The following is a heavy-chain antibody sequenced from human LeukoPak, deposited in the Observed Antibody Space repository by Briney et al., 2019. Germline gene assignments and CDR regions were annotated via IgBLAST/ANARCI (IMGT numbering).Heavy chain of an antibody. CDR3: ARDVPYSSGWSYYYYYGMDV. D-gene: IGHD6-19*01. CDR1: GYTFTSYY. J-gene: IGHJ6*02. CDR2: INPSGGST. Sequence: GASVKVSCKASGYTFTSYYMHWVRRAPGQGLEWMGIINPSGGSTSYAQKFQGRVTMTRDTSTSTVYMELSSLRSEDTAVYYCARDVPYSSGWSYYYYYGMDVWGQGTTVTVSS. V-gene: IGHV1-46*01.